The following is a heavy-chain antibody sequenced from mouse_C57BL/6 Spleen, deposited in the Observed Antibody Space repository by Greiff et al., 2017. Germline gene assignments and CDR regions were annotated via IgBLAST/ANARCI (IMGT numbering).Heavy chain of an antibody. CDR2: IHPNSGST. CDR1: GHTFTSYW. V-gene: IGHV1-64*01. CDR3: ARYGSSYDWYFDV. Sequence: QVQLQQPGAELVKPGASVKLSCKASGHTFTSYWMHWVKQRPGQGLEWIGMIHPNSGSTNYNEKFKSKATLTVDKFSSTAYMQLSSLTSEDSAVSYCARYGSSYDWYFDVWGTGTTVTVSS. J-gene: IGHJ1*03. D-gene: IGHD1-1*01.